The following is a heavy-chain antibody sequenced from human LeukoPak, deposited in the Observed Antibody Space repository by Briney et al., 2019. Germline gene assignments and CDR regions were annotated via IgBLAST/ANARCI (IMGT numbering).Heavy chain of an antibody. CDR3: GRRSSSGKKPSDCYFDL. CDR2: INHSGRT. J-gene: IGHJ2*01. Sequence: SETLSLTCAVYGGSFSGYYWSWIRQPPGKGLEWIMEINHSGRTNYNPSLKSRVTISVDTAKNQFSLKLSSVTAADPAVYYCGRRSSSGKKPSDCYFDLWGRVTLVTVSS. D-gene: IGHD6-19*01. V-gene: IGHV4-34*01. CDR1: GGSFSGYY.